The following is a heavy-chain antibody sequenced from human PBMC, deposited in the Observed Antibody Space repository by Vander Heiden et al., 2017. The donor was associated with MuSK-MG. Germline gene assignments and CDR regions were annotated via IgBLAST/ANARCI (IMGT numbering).Heavy chain of an antibody. CDR3: AKEERVRYYFDY. J-gene: IGHJ4*02. V-gene: IGHV3-30*18. CDR1: GSPFSSYG. CDR2: ISFDGSYK. Sequence: QVQLVESGEAVSRLGRPWSPPGPPPGSPFSSYGMHWVRQAPGKGLEWVAVISFDGSYKYYADSVKGRFTISRDNSKNTLYLQMNSLRTEDTAVYYCAKEERVRYYFDYWGRGTLVTVSS.